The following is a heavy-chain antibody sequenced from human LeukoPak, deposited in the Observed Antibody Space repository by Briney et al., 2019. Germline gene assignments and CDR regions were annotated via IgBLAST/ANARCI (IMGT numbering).Heavy chain of an antibody. D-gene: IGHD3-22*01. Sequence: GGSLRLSCAASGFTFSSYWMSWVRQAPGKGLEWVSYISSSSSTIYYADSVKGRFTISRDNAKNSLYLQMNSLRAEDTAVYYCARNSPSSGSDYWGQGTLVTVSS. J-gene: IGHJ4*02. CDR3: ARNSPSSGSDY. V-gene: IGHV3-48*01. CDR1: GFTFSSYW. CDR2: ISSSSSTI.